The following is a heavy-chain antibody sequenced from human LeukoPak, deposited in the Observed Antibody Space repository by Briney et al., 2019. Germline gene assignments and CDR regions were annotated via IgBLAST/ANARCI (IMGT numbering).Heavy chain of an antibody. Sequence: GGSLRLSCAASGFTFSSYAMTWVRQAPGKGLEWVSALSDSGASKYYADSMKGRFTISRDNSKNTLYLQMNSLRADDTAVYYCASSPPTGITVSYFDYWGQGTLVTVSS. CDR3: ASSPPTGITVSYFDY. J-gene: IGHJ4*02. V-gene: IGHV3-23*01. CDR1: GFTFSSYA. CDR2: LSDSGASK. D-gene: IGHD4-17*01.